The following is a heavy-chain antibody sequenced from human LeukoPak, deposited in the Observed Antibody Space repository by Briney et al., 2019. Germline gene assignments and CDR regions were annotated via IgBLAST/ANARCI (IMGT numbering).Heavy chain of an antibody. CDR1: GGTFSSYA. D-gene: IGHD3-3*01. CDR3: ARGPPNYYDFWSGLDY. Sequence: GASVTLSCNASGGTFSSYAISWVRQAPGHGLEWLGGIMPIFGTANYAHKLQGRVTVTADESTSTAYFALSSLRVDDTAVYSGARGPPNYYDFWSGLDYWAREPWSPSPQ. V-gene: IGHV1-69*13. CDR2: IMPIFGTA. J-gene: IGHJ4*02.